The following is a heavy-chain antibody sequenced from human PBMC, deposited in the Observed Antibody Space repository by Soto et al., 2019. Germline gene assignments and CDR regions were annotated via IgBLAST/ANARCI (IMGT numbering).Heavy chain of an antibody. D-gene: IGHD6-19*01. CDR3: AREGIAVAGTAFDI. CDR2: ISSSSSYI. V-gene: IGHV3-21*01. J-gene: IGHJ3*02. CDR1: GFTFSSYS. Sequence: GESLKISCAASGFTFSSYSMNWVRQAPGKGLEWVSSISSSSSYIYYADSVKGRFTISRDNAKNSLYLQMNSLRAEDTAVYYCAREGIAVAGTAFDIWGQGTMVTVSS.